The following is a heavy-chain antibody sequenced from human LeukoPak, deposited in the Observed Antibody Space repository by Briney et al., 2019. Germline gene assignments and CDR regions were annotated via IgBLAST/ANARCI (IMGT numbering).Heavy chain of an antibody. CDR3: AKDGIPAWTFDY. D-gene: IGHD6-13*01. CDR1: GFTFSSYG. CDR2: IRYDGSNK. V-gene: IGHV3-30*02. Sequence: GGSLRLSCAASGFTFSSYGMHWVRQAPGKGLEWVAFIRYDGSNKYYADSVKGRFTISRDNSKNTLYLQMNSLRAEDTAVYYCAKDGIPAWTFDYWGQGTLVTVSS. J-gene: IGHJ4*02.